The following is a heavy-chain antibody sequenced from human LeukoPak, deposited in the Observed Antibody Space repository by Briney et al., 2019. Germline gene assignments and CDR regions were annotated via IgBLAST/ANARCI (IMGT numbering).Heavy chain of an antibody. J-gene: IGHJ4*02. CDR2: ISGSGGST. Sequence: PSGGSLRLSCAASGFTFSRYSMNWVRQAPGKGLEWVSAISGSGGSTYYADSVKGRFTISRDNSKNTLYLQMNSLRAEDTAVYYCARERGGDDSSGIEDYWGQGTLVTVSS. CDR1: GFTFSRYS. V-gene: IGHV3-23*01. CDR3: ARERGGDDSSGIEDY. D-gene: IGHD3-22*01.